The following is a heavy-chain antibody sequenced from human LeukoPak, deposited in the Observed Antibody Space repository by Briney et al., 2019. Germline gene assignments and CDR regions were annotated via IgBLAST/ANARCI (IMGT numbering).Heavy chain of an antibody. Sequence: ASVKVSCKASGYTFISYTMNWVRQAPGQGLEWMGWINTNTGNPTYAQGFTGRFVFSLDTSVSTAYLQISSLKAEDTAVYYCAQDTSTDVFNYWGQGTLVTVSS. V-gene: IGHV7-4-1*02. D-gene: IGHD5-18*01. J-gene: IGHJ4*02. CDR2: INTNTGNP. CDR3: AQDTSTDVFNY. CDR1: GYTFISYT.